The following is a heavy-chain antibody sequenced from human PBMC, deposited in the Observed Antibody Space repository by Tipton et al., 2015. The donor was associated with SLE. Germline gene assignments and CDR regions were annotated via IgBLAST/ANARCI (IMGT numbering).Heavy chain of an antibody. Sequence: SLRLSCAASGFTFSSYVMSWVRQAPGKGLEWVSVIYSGSSTTHYADSVKGRFTISRDNTQNTLYLQMNSLRAEDTAVYYCAKDYNYDYPDYNWGQGTLVIVSS. CDR2: IYSGSSTT. CDR3: AKDYNYDYPDYN. D-gene: IGHD4-17*01. V-gene: IGHV3-23*03. J-gene: IGHJ4*02. CDR1: GFTFSSYV.